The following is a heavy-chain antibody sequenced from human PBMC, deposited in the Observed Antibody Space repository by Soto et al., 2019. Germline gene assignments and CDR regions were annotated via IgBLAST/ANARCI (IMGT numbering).Heavy chain of an antibody. V-gene: IGHV3-30*18. Sequence: GGSLRLSCAASGFTLTTYGMHWVRQAPGKWLERVAAMSYDGTKEYYADSVKGRFTISRDSSRNTLFLQLNSLRAEDTAVYYCAKEFGSTWIDHWGEGTLVTVSS. CDR1: GFTLTTYG. CDR3: AKEFGSTWIDH. J-gene: IGHJ4*02. CDR2: MSYDGTKE. D-gene: IGHD6-13*01.